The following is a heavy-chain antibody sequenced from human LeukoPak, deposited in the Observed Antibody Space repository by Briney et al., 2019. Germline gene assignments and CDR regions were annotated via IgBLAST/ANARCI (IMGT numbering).Heavy chain of an antibody. CDR3: AKDRTDRGY. D-gene: IGHD2-15*01. Sequence: GGSLRLSCAASGFIFSSHGMNWVRQAPGKGLEWVSAISGSGDTTYYADSVKGRFTISRDNSKNTLYLQVNSLRVEDTAVYYCAKDRTDRGYWGQGTLVTVSS. CDR1: GFIFSSHG. J-gene: IGHJ4*02. CDR2: ISGSGDTT. V-gene: IGHV3-23*01.